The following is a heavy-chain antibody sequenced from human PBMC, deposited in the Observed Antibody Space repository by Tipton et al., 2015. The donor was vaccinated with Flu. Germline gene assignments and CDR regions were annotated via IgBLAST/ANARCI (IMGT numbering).Heavy chain of an antibody. CDR2: INDSGSA. CDR3: ARGTGYGTYFDS. J-gene: IGHJ4*02. CDR1: GYSITTGYY. Sequence: TLSLTCNVSGYSITTGYYWGWIRRPPGKGLEWIGEINDSGSANYNPSLKSQVTMSVDTSKNQFSLKVKSVTAADTAVYYCARGTGYGTYFDSWGRGTLVTVSS. D-gene: IGHD5-12*01. V-gene: IGHV4-38-2*02.